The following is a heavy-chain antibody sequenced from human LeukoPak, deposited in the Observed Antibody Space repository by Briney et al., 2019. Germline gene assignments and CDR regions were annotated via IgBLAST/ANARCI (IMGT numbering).Heavy chain of an antibody. J-gene: IGHJ5*02. Sequence: SETLSLTCTVSGGSINSYYWSWIRQPPGKGLEWIGSIYYSGSTYYNPSLKSRVTISVDTSKNQFSLKLSSVTAADTAVYYCARGYSSSWYPNWFDPWGQGTLVTVSS. CDR2: IYYSGST. D-gene: IGHD6-13*01. CDR1: GGSINSYY. CDR3: ARGYSSSWYPNWFDP. V-gene: IGHV4-59*12.